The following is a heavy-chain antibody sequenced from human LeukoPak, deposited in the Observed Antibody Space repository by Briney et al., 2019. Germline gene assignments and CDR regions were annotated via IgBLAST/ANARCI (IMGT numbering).Heavy chain of an antibody. CDR3: ARDPPGGLSYFDY. J-gene: IGHJ4*02. Sequence: GGSLRLSCAASGFTVSNNYMSWVRQAPGKGLEWVSVIYSGGGTYYADSVKGRFTISRDNSKNTLYLQMNSLRTEDTAVYYCARDPPGGLSYFDYWGQGTLVTVSS. CDR2: IYSGGGT. D-gene: IGHD1-26*01. CDR1: GFTVSNNY. V-gene: IGHV3-66*02.